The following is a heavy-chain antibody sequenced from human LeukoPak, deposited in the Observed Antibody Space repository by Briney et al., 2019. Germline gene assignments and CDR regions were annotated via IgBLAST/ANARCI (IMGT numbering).Heavy chain of an antibody. CDR3: ARGVEPLAANTLAY. CDR2: LYSDGNT. Sequence: GGSLRLSCAASGFTVIASDMTWVRQAPGKGLEWVSVLYSDGNTKYADSVQGRFTISRDNSKNTLYLEMNSLSPDDTAVYYCARGVEPLAANTLAYWGQGTLVTVSS. V-gene: IGHV3-53*01. D-gene: IGHD1-14*01. CDR1: GFTVIASD. J-gene: IGHJ4*02.